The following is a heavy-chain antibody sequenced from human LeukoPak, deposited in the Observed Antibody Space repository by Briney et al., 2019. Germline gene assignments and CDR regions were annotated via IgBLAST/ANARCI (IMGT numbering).Heavy chain of an antibody. CDR3: AGYCSGGSCYRHFDY. CDR2: INHSGST. CDR1: GGSFSGYY. J-gene: IGHJ4*02. D-gene: IGHD2-15*01. Sequence: IPSETLSLTCAVYGGSFSGYYWSWIRQPPGKGLEWIGEINHSGSTNYNPSLKSRVTISVGTSKNQFSLKLSSVTAADTAVYYCAGYCSGGSCYRHFDYWGQGTLVTVSS. V-gene: IGHV4-34*01.